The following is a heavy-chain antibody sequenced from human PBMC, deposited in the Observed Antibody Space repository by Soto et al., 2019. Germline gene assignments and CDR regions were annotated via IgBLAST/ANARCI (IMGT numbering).Heavy chain of an antibody. D-gene: IGHD1-26*01. CDR3: GRVVEGATRHTDSDS. Sequence: SETLSLSCAVSGVSIHNSHSFWGWIRQPPGKGLEFIGSVYYSGGSHYNPSLKGRVTISVDTSNNQVSLRVNSVTAADTAVYYCGRVVEGATRHTDSDSWGQGILVT. J-gene: IGHJ5*02. V-gene: IGHV4-39*02. CDR2: VYYSGGS. CDR1: GVSIHNSHSF.